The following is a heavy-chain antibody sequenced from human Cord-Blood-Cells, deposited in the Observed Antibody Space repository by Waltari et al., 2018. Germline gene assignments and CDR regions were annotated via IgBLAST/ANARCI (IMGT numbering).Heavy chain of an antibody. D-gene: IGHD3-16*02. J-gene: IGHJ4*02. Sequence: QVQLVQSGAEVKKPGASVKVSCKASGYTFTGYYMHWVRQAPGQGLEWMRWVNPNGGGTNYAQKFQGRVTSTRDTSISTAYMELSRLRSDDTAVYYCARVLIVDGEIDYWGQGTLVTVSS. CDR3: ARVLIVDGEIDY. CDR2: VNPNGGGT. V-gene: IGHV1-2*01. CDR1: GYTFTGYY.